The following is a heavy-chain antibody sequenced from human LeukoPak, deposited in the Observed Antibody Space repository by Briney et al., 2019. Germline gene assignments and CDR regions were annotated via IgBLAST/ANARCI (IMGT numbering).Heavy chain of an antibody. J-gene: IGHJ3*02. CDR3: ARVATVSNAFDI. D-gene: IGHD4-17*01. CDR2: IWYDGSNK. CDR1: GFTFSSYG. V-gene: IGHV3-33*01. Sequence: GKSLRLSCAASGFTFSSYGMHWVRQAPGKGLEWVAVIWYDGSNKYYADSVKGRFTISRDNSKNTLYLQMNSLRAEDTAVYYCARVATVSNAFDIWGQGTMVTVSS.